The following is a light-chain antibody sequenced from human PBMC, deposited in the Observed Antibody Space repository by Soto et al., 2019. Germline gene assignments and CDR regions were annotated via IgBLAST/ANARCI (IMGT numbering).Light chain of an antibody. CDR1: SSDIGDYNY. CDR2: DVS. J-gene: IGLJ1*01. CDR3: SPSTYSNTRV. Sequence: QSALTQPASVSGSPGQSITISCTGTSSDIGDYNYVSWYQQHPGKAPKVMIYDVSNRPSGVSNRFSGSKSGNTASLTISGLQAEDETDYYCSPSTYSNTRVFANRTRVTVL. V-gene: IGLV2-14*01.